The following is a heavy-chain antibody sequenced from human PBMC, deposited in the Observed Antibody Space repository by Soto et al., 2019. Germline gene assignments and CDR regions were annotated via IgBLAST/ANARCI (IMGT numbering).Heavy chain of an antibody. CDR2: ISGSGGST. CDR1: GFTFSSYA. V-gene: IGHV3-23*01. D-gene: IGHD3-22*01. Sequence: EVQLLESGGGLVQPGGSLRLSCAASGFTFSSYAMSWVRQAPGKGLEWVSAISGSGGSTYYADSVKGRFTISRDNSKNTLYLQMNSLRADDTAVYYCAKDLTNYYDSSGYPFDYWGQGTLVTVSS. J-gene: IGHJ4*02. CDR3: AKDLTNYYDSSGYPFDY.